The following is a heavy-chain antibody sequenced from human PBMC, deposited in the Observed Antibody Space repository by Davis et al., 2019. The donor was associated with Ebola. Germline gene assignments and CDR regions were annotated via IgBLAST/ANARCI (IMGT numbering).Heavy chain of an antibody. Sequence: PGGSLRLSRAASGFTLSSHAMTWVRQAPGQGLAWVSSISGSGGTTSYADSVKGRFTISRDNSKNTVYLQMNSLSAEDTAVYYCVKGIGGWSDGMDYWGQGTLVTVSS. D-gene: IGHD2-15*01. J-gene: IGHJ4*02. CDR3: VKGIGGWSDGMDY. CDR2: ISGSGGTT. CDR1: GFTLSSHA. V-gene: IGHV3-23*01.